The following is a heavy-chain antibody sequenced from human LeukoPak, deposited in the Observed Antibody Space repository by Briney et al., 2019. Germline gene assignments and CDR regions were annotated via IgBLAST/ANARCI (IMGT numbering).Heavy chain of an antibody. CDR1: GFTFSSYA. CDR3: AKDPAYGSGSYFPFDY. CDR2: ISGSGGST. Sequence: GGSLRLSCAASGFTFSSYAMSWVRQAPGKGLEWVSAISGSGGSTYYADSVKGRFTISRDNSKNTLYLQMNSLRAEDTAVYYRAKDPAYGSGSYFPFDYWGQGTLVTVSS. J-gene: IGHJ4*02. V-gene: IGHV3-23*01. D-gene: IGHD3-10*01.